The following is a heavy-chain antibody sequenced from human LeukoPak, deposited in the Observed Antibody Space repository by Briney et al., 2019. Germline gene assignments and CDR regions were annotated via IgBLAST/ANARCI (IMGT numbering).Heavy chain of an antibody. Sequence: SETLSLTCTVSGGSISGYYWSWIRQPPGKGLEWIAYIYYSGSTNYNPSLKSRVTISVDTSKNQFSLNLSSVTAADTAVYYCARGRGGGGSSNNWFDPWGQGTLVTVSS. CDR2: IYYSGST. V-gene: IGHV4-59*01. J-gene: IGHJ5*02. D-gene: IGHD2-15*01. CDR1: GGSISGYY. CDR3: ARGRGGGGSSNNWFDP.